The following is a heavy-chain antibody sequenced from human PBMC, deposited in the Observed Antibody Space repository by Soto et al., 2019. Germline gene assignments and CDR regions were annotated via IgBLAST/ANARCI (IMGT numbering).Heavy chain of an antibody. CDR1: GFTVSSNY. CDR2: IYSGGST. J-gene: IGHJ3*02. CDR3: ARVGNVDIVATMGAFDI. Sequence: EVQLVESGGGLVQPGGSLRLSCAASGFTVSSNYMSWVRQAPGKGLEWVSVIYSGGSTYYADSVKGRFTISRHNSKNTLYLQMNSLRAEDTAVYYCARVGNVDIVATMGAFDIWGQGTMVTVSS. V-gene: IGHV3-53*04. D-gene: IGHD5-12*01.